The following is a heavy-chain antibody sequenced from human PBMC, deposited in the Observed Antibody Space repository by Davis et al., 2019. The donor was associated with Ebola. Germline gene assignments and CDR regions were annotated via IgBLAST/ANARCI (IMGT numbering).Heavy chain of an antibody. V-gene: IGHV4-30-4*08. CDR2: IYYSGST. D-gene: IGHD3-16*01. CDR1: GGSISRGDYY. CDR3: ARDRRSEWGGGDPGYYFDY. J-gene: IGHJ4*02. Sequence: LRLSCTVSGGSISRGDYYWSWIRQHPGKGLEWIGYIYYSGSTYYNPSLKSRVTITVDMSKNQFSLKLSSVTAADTAVYYCARDRRSEWGGGDPGYYFDYWGQGTLVTVSS.